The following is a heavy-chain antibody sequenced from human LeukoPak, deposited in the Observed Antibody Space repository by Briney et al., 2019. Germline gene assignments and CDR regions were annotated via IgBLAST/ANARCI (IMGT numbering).Heavy chain of an antibody. D-gene: IGHD7-27*01. V-gene: IGHV3-15*01. CDR3: TTGSIWVGPFDI. Sequence: GGSMRLSCAASGFTFTNAWMTWVRQTPGKGLEWVGRIKRKGDGGTAHYAAPVKGRFTISRDDSKATMYLQMNSLEIDDTAVYYCTTGSIWVGPFDIWGQGTMVTV. CDR2: IKRKGDGGTA. CDR1: GFTFTNAW. J-gene: IGHJ3*02.